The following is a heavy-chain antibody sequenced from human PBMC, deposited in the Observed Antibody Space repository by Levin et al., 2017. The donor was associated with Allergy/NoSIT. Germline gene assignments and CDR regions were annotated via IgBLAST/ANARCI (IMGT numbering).Heavy chain of an antibody. Sequence: PGGSLRLSCKGSGYSFTSYWISWVRQMPGKGLEWMGRIDPSDSYTNYSPSFQGHVTISADKSISTAYLQWSSLKASDTAMYYCASSYDILTYGSFDYWGQGTLVTVSS. CDR2: IDPSDSYT. CDR1: GYSFTSYW. CDR3: ASSYDILTYGSFDY. D-gene: IGHD3-9*01. V-gene: IGHV5-10-1*01. J-gene: IGHJ4*02.